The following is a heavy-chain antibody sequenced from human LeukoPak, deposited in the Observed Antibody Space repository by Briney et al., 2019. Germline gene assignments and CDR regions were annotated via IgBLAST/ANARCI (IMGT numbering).Heavy chain of an antibody. CDR2: INPNSGGT. V-gene: IGHV1-2*02. D-gene: IGHD6-13*01. CDR1: GYTFTGYY. CDR3: ARAKTAAGRGNWFDP. J-gene: IGHJ5*02. Sequence: ASVKVSCKASGYTFTGYYMHWVRQAPGQGLEWVGWINPNSGGTNYAQKFQGRVTMTRDTSISTAYMELSRLRSDDTAVYYCARAKTAAGRGNWFDPWGQGTLVTVSS.